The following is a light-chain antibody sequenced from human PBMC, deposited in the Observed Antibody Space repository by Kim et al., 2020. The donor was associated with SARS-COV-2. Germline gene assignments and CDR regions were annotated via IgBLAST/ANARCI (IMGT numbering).Light chain of an antibody. V-gene: IGKV1-NL1*01. CDR2: TPS. CDR3: QQYYSVPLT. J-gene: IGKJ4*01. CDR1: QGISNS. Sequence: ASVGDRVNITCRASQGISNSLVWYQHKSGKAPNLLLYTPSTLHSGVPSRFSGSGSGTDYTLTISSLQPEDFATYYCQQYYSVPLTFGGGTKVDIK.